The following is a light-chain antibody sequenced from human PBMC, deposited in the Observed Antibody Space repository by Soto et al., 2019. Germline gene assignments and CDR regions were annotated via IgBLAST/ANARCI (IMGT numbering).Light chain of an antibody. Sequence: EIVMTQSPATLSVSPGERATLSCRASQSVSSNLAWYQQKRGQAPRLLIYGASTRATGIPARFSGSGSGTEFTLTISSPQSEDFAVYYCQQYNNWPPLTFGGGTKVEIK. V-gene: IGKV3-15*01. J-gene: IGKJ4*01. CDR3: QQYNNWPPLT. CDR1: QSVSSN. CDR2: GAS.